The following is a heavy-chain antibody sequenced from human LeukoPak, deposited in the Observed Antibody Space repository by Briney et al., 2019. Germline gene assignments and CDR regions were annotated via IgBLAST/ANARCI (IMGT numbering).Heavy chain of an antibody. D-gene: IGHD3-10*01. J-gene: IGHJ4*02. Sequence: GGSLRLSCAASGFTFSSYGMHWVRQAPGKGLEWVSIIYSGGSTYYADSVKGRFTISRDNSKNTLYLQMDSLGAEDTAVYYCARGEYYFDYWGQGTLVTVSS. CDR3: ARGEYYFDY. CDR2: IYSGGST. CDR1: GFTFSSYG. V-gene: IGHV3-NL1*01.